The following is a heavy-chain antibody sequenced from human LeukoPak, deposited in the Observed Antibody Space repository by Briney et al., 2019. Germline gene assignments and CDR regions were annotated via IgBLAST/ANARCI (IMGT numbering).Heavy chain of an antibody. V-gene: IGHV3-66*01. CDR1: GFTVSSNY. D-gene: IGHD3-22*01. CDR3: ARDRGGDSSGYPLH. J-gene: IGHJ4*02. Sequence: GGSLGLSCAASGFTVSSNYMSWVRQAPGKGLEWVSVIYSGGSTYYADSVKGRFTISRDNSKNTLYLQMNSLRAEDTAVYYCARDRGGDSSGYPLHWGQGTLVTVSS. CDR2: IYSGGST.